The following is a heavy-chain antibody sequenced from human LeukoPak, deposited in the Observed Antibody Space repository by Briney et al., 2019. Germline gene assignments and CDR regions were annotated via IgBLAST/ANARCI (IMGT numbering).Heavy chain of an antibody. CDR2: ISAGGTPP. Sequence: GGSLRLSCAASGFLLSDYWVHWFRQVPGKGPVWVSHISAGGTPPQYADFVKGRFTVFRDNTQNTAYLQMNSLRVEDTAVYYCARMPWETSPLWGQGTLVAVSS. J-gene: IGHJ4*02. V-gene: IGHV3-74*01. CDR1: GFLLSDYW. D-gene: IGHD1-26*01. CDR3: ARMPWETSPL.